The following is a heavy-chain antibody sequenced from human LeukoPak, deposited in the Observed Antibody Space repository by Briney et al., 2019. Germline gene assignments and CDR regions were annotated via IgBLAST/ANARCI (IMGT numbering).Heavy chain of an antibody. D-gene: IGHD5-18*01. Sequence: QTLSLTCAISGDSVSSNSAAWNWIRQSPSRGLEWLGRTYYRSKWYNDYTLSVKSRITINPDTSNNQVSLQLNSVTPEDAAVYYCAREEAGSYAFAYWGQGTLVTVSS. CDR3: AREEAGSYAFAY. CDR2: TYYRSKWYN. J-gene: IGHJ4*02. V-gene: IGHV6-1*01. CDR1: GDSVSSNSAA.